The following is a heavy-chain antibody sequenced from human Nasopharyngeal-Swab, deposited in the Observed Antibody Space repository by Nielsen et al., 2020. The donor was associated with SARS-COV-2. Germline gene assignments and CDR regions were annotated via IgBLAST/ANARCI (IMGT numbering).Heavy chain of an antibody. D-gene: IGHD2-15*01. J-gene: IGHJ4*02. CDR2: IYYSGST. Sequence: SETLSLTCTVSGGSISSYYWNWIRQPPGKGLEWIGYIYYSGSTNYHPSLKSRVTISVDTSKNQSSLKLGSVTAADTAVYYCAGSSFESFDYWGQGTLVTVSS. CDR1: GGSISSYY. V-gene: IGHV4-59*01. CDR3: AGSSFESFDY.